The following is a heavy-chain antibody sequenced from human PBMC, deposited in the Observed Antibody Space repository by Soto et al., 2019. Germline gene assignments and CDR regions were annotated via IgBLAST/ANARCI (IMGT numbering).Heavy chain of an antibody. CDR2: IYPGDSDS. CDR1: GYTFTYYW. Sequence: PGASLKISCMGSGYTFTYYWIGWVRQLPGKGLEWMGIIYPGDSDSKYNPSFQGQVTISADKSSTTTYPQWSSLKASDTAIYYCAASIFYYGMDVWGQGTTVTVSS. J-gene: IGHJ6*02. V-gene: IGHV5-51*01. CDR3: AASIFYYGMDV.